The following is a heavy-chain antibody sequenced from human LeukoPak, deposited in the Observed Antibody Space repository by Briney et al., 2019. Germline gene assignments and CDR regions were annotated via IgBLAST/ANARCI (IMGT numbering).Heavy chain of an antibody. CDR2: INHSGST. D-gene: IGHD6-13*01. CDR1: GGSFSGYY. V-gene: IGHV4-34*09. CDR3: AKDGQGYSSSWYYY. J-gene: IGHJ4*02. Sequence: PSETLSLTCAVYGGSFSGYYWSWIRQPPGKGLEWIGEINHSGSTNYNPSLKSRVTISVDTSKNQFSLKLSSVTAADTAVYYCAKDGQGYSSSWYYYWGQGTLVTVSS.